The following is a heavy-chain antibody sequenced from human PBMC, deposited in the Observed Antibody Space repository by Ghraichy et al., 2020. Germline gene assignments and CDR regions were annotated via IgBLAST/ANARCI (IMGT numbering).Heavy chain of an antibody. CDR3: AGTLSHDAFDT. V-gene: IGHV3-74*01. CDR1: GFTFSKYW. J-gene: IGHJ3*02. CDR2: INDDGSST. Sequence: LSLTCAASGFTFSKYWMHWVRQAPGKGLVWISRINDDGSSTTHADSVKGRFTISRDNAKNTLYLQMNGLRVEDTAVYYCAGTLSHDAFDTWGQGTMVTVSS.